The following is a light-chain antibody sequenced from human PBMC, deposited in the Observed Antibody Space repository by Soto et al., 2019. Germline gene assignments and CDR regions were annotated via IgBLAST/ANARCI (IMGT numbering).Light chain of an antibody. CDR2: DAT. CDR3: HQYDSHPPT. J-gene: IGKJ5*01. V-gene: IGKV1-33*01. CDR1: QDINTY. Sequence: DIQMTQSPASLSASVGDRVTITCQASQDINTYLNWFQQKPGKAPKLLIFDATNLETGVPSRFSGSGSRTHYSHTISSLQPEDFATYYCHQYDSHPPTFGQGTRLEIK.